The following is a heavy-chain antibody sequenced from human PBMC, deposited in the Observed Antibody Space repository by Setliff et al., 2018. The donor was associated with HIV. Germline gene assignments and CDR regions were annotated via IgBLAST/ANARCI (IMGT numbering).Heavy chain of an antibody. J-gene: IGHJ4*02. CDR1: GFIFSSYA. V-gene: IGHV3-30*01. D-gene: IGHD6-13*01. CDR3: ATLSSNWHLDY. Sequence: PGGSLRLSCAASGFIFSSYAMHWVRQAPGKGLEWVAVMSYDGSDRYYADSVKGRFTISRDNSKNTVYLQMNSLRAEDTAVYYCATLSSNWHLDYWGQGTLVTVSS. CDR2: MSYDGSDR.